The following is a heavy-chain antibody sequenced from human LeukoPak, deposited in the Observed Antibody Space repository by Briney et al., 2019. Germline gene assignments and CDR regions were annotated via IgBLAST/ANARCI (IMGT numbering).Heavy chain of an antibody. CDR2: IKEDGSET. CDR1: GFTFSSYS. J-gene: IGHJ4*02. D-gene: IGHD6-19*01. Sequence: GGSLRLSCAASGFTFSSYSMNWVRQVPGKGLECLANIKEDGSETYYADSVKGRFTISRDNPKNLLFLQINSLRVEDTAVYYCARIAVAGDDYWGQGTLVTVSS. V-gene: IGHV3-7*01. CDR3: ARIAVAGDDY.